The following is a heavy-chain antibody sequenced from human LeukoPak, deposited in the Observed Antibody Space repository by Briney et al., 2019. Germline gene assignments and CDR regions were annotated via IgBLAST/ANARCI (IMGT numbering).Heavy chain of an antibody. CDR1: GGSFSGYY. J-gene: IGHJ5*02. D-gene: IGHD1-26*01. CDR3: ASGRATPFT. Sequence: SETLSLACAVYGGSFSGYYWSWIRQPPGKGLEWIGEINHSGSTNYNPSLKSRVTISVDTSKNQYSLKLSSVTAADTAVYYCASGRATPFTWDQGTLVTVSS. V-gene: IGHV4-34*01. CDR2: INHSGST.